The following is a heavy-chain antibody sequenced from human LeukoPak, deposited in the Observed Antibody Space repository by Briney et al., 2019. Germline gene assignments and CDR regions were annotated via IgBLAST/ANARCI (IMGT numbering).Heavy chain of an antibody. Sequence: PSETLSLTCAVYGGSFSGYYWSWIRQPPGKGLEWIGEINHSGSTNYNPSLKSRVTISVDTSKNQFSLKLSSVTAADTAVYYCARRAANYIWGSYRPSFDYWGQGTLVTVSS. CDR3: ARRAANYIWGSYRPSFDY. V-gene: IGHV4-34*01. CDR2: INHSGST. D-gene: IGHD3-16*02. CDR1: GGSFSGYY. J-gene: IGHJ4*02.